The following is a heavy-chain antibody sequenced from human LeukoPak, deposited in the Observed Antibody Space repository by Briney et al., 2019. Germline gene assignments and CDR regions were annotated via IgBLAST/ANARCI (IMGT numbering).Heavy chain of an antibody. J-gene: IGHJ4*02. CDR3: AKPQTRTTDYFDY. CDR1: GFTFSSYG. CDR2: ISYDGSNK. Sequence: GGSLRLSCAASGFTFSSYGMHWVRQAPGKGLEWVAAISYDGSNKYYADSVKGRFTISRDNSKNTLYLQMNSLRAEDTAVYYCAKPQTRTTDYFDYWGQGTLVTVSS. V-gene: IGHV3-30*18. D-gene: IGHD1-7*01.